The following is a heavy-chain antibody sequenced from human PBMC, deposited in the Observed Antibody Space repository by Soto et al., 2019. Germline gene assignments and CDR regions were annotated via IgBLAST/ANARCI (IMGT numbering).Heavy chain of an antibody. CDR3: AHMYYYGSGSYYTNYYYGMDV. V-gene: IGHV2-5*01. Sequence: QITLKESGPPLVKPTQTLTLTYTFSGFSLSTSGVGVGWIRQPPGKALEWLALIYWNDGKRYRPSLQSRLTITKDTSKNQVVLTMTNMDPVDTATYYCAHMYYYGSGSYYTNYYYGMDVWGQGTTVTVSS. CDR1: GFSLSTSGVG. CDR2: IYWNDGK. D-gene: IGHD3-10*01. J-gene: IGHJ6*02.